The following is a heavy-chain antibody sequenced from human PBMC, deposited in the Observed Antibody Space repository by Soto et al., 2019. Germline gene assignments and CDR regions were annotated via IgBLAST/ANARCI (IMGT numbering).Heavy chain of an antibody. CDR2: IYYSGST. V-gene: IGHV4-59*01. CDR1: GGSISSYD. J-gene: IGHJ4*02. D-gene: IGHD3-22*01. Sequence: SETLSLTCTVSGGSISSYDWSWIRQPPGKGLEWIGYIYYSGSTNYNPSLNSRVTISVDTSTNQFSLKLSSVTAADTAVYYFASPANYYDSSGYRYLGRGTLITVSS. CDR3: ASPANYYDSSGYRY.